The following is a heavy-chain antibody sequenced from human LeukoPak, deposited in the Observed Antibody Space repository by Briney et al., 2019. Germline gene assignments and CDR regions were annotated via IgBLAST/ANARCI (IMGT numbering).Heavy chain of an antibody. Sequence: KPSETLSLTCGVSGGSFIGYYWSWIRQSPGKGLEWIGEINHDASTYYNPSLKSRVTISVDTSKNQFSQKLSSVTAADTAVYYCASGEGDSSSWYRGGYYFDYWGQGTLVTVSS. CDR2: INHDAST. V-gene: IGHV4-34*01. J-gene: IGHJ4*02. CDR1: GGSFIGYY. D-gene: IGHD6-13*01. CDR3: ASGEGDSSSWYRGGYYFDY.